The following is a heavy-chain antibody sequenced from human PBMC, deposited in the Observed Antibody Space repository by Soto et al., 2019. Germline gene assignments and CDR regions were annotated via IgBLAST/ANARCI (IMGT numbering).Heavy chain of an antibody. CDR2: INPNSGGT. J-gene: IGHJ6*02. V-gene: IGHV1-2*02. Sequence: AASVKVSCKASGYTFTGYYMHWVRQAPGQGLEWMGWINPNSGGTNYAQKFQGRVTMTRDTSISTAYMELSRLRSDDTAVYYCARGYYDFWSQSEDGMDVWGQGTTVTVSS. CDR1: GYTFTGYY. D-gene: IGHD3-3*01. CDR3: ARGYYDFWSQSEDGMDV.